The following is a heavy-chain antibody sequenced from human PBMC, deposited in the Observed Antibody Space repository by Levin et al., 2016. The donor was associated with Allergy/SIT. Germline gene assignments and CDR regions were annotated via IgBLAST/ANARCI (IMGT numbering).Heavy chain of an antibody. V-gene: IGHV4-4*02. CDR1: GGSISSSKW. Sequence: SETLSLTCAVSGGSISSSKWWSWVRQTPGKGLEWIGEINQSGSTNYNPSLKSRVTISVDNSKNQCSLRLTSVTTADTAVYYCARDCSGSSQSAYFDYWGRGTLVTVSS. CDR2: INQSGST. D-gene: IGHD2-2*01. CDR3: ARDCSGSSQSAYFDY. J-gene: IGHJ4*02.